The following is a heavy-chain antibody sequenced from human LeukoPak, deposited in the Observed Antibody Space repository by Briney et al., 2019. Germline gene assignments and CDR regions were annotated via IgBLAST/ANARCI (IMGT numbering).Heavy chain of an antibody. D-gene: IGHD1-26*01. J-gene: IGHJ4*02. V-gene: IGHV3-48*01. Sequence: GGSLRLSCAASGFTFSNYIMNWVRQAPGKGLEWVSYISSSSSTIYYADSVRGRFTISRDNAKNSLYLQMNSLRAEDTAVYYCAKGPYSGSYFGRDYWGQGTLVTVSS. CDR2: ISSSSSTI. CDR1: GFTFSNYI. CDR3: AKGPYSGSYFGRDY.